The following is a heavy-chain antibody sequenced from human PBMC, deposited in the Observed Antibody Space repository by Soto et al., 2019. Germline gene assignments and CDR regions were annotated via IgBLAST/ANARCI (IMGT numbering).Heavy chain of an antibody. J-gene: IGHJ4*02. V-gene: IGHV4-34*01. CDR1: GGSFSGYY. Sequence: PSETLSLTCAVYGGSFSGYYWSWIRQPPGKGLEWIGEINHSGSTNYNPSLKSRVTISVDTSKNQFSLKLSSVTAADTAVYYCASFKGSGSYSFDYWGQGTLVTVSS. CDR3: ASFKGSGSYSFDY. D-gene: IGHD3-10*01. CDR2: INHSGST.